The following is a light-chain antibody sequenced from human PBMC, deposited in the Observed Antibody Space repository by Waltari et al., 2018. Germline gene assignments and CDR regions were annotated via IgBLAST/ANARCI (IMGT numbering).Light chain of an antibody. CDR1: QSVSRS. V-gene: IGKV3-20*01. J-gene: IGKJ1*01. CDR3: QHYVRLPAT. Sequence: IVLTQSPGTLSLSPGERATLSCRASQSVSRSLAWYQQQPGHAPKLLIYGASTRATGIPDRFTGSGSGTDFSLTISSLEPEDFAIYFCQHYVRLPATFGQGTKVEIK. CDR2: GAS.